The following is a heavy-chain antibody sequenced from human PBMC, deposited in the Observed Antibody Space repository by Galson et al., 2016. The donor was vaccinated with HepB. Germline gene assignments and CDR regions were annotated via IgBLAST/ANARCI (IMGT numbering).Heavy chain of an antibody. D-gene: IGHD1-7*01. CDR3: ARDGNKNYYFDY. CDR2: ISYSGST. V-gene: IGHV4-31*03. Sequence: TLSLTCTVSGGSVSSAPYYWMWIRHHPGKALEWIGYISYSGSTYYSRSLKSRVTISVDTSKNQFSLRLTSVTAADTAVYYCARDGNKNYYFDYWGQGALVTVSS. CDR1: GGSVSSAPYY. J-gene: IGHJ4*02.